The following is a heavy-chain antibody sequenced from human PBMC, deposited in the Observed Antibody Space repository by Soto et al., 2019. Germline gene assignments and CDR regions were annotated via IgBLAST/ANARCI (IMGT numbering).Heavy chain of an antibody. Sequence: GGSLRLSCAASGFTFSSYGMHWVRQAPGKGLEWVAVIWYDGSNKYYADSVKGRFTISRDNSKNTLYLQMNSLRAEDTAVYYCARDLRYYDRTSTNHRFTPNINMDVWGQGTTVTVSS. CDR3: ARDLRYYDRTSTNHRFTPNINMDV. J-gene: IGHJ6*02. CDR1: GFTFSSYG. V-gene: IGHV3-33*01. CDR2: IWYDGSNK. D-gene: IGHD3-22*01.